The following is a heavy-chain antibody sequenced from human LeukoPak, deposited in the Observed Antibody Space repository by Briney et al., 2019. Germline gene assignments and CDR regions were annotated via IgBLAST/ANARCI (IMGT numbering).Heavy chain of an antibody. Sequence: AGGSLRLSCAASGFTFSSYAMHWVRQAPGKGLEWVAVISYDGSNKYYADSVKGRFTISRDNSKNTLYLQMNSLRAEDTAVYYCAKSGVVWFGEFSPKRCYYMDVWGKGTTVTVSS. CDR3: AKSGVVWFGEFSPKRCYYMDV. J-gene: IGHJ6*03. CDR2: ISYDGSNK. V-gene: IGHV3-30*04. D-gene: IGHD3-10*01. CDR1: GFTFSSYA.